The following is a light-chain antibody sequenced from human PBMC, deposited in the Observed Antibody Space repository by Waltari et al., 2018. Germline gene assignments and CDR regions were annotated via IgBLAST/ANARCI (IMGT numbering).Light chain of an antibody. V-gene: IGLV1-36*01. CDR2: YDD. Sequence: QSVLTQPPSVSEAPRQRVTISCSGSISNNGNNGVHWYQQLPGKAPKLLIYYDDLLPSGVSDRFSGSKSGTSASLAISGLQFEDEAEYYCAAWDDSLNGRVFGGGTKLTVL. CDR3: AAWDDSLNGRV. CDR1: ISNNGNNG. J-gene: IGLJ3*02.